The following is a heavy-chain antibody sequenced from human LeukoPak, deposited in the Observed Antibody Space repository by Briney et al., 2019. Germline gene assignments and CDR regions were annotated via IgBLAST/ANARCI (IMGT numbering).Heavy chain of an antibody. J-gene: IGHJ5*01. CDR2: IKSKTNGGTA. V-gene: IGHV3-15*01. CDR3: TTCPEGDS. Sequence: GGSLRLSCAASGFTVSSNYMSWVRQAPGKGLEWVGRIKSKTNGGTADYAAPVKGRFTISRDDSKNTLYLQMNSLKTEDTAVYYCTTCPEGDSWGQGTLVTVSS. D-gene: IGHD1-14*01. CDR1: GFTVSSNY.